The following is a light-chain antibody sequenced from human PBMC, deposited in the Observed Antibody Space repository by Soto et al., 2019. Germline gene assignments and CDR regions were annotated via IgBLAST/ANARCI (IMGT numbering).Light chain of an antibody. Sequence: QSALTQPASVSGSPGQSITISCTGTSSDVGGHNYVSWYQQHPGKHPKLMIYDVSNRPSGVSNRFSGSKSGNTASLTISGLQAEDEADYYCSSYTSSSTLVVFGGGTQLTVL. CDR1: SSDVGGHNY. V-gene: IGLV2-14*03. J-gene: IGLJ2*01. CDR3: SSYTSSSTLVV. CDR2: DVS.